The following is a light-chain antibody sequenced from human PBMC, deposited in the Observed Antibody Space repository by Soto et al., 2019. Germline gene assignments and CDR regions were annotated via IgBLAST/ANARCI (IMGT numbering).Light chain of an antibody. V-gene: IGKV1-5*01. CDR2: DVS. CDR3: QQYHSFSFT. Sequence: DIQMTQSPSSLSASVGDRVTITCRASQSITYWLAWYQQKPGRAPKLLIYDVSNLPSGVPSRFSGSGSGTEFTLTISSLQPDDSATYYCQQYHSFSFTFGQGTKVDIK. CDR1: QSITYW. J-gene: IGKJ2*01.